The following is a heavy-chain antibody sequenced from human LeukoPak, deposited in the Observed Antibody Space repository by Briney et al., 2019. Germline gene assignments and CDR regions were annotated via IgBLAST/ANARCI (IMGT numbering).Heavy chain of an antibody. Sequence: KPSETLSLTCAVYGGSFSGYYWSWIRQPPGKGLEWIGEINHSGSTNYNPSLKSRVTTSVHTSKNQFSLKLSSVTAADTAVYYCARPRLRRTSDAFDIWGQGTMVTVSS. V-gene: IGHV4-34*01. CDR2: INHSGST. D-gene: IGHD4-17*01. J-gene: IGHJ3*02. CDR1: GGSFSGYY. CDR3: ARPRLRRTSDAFDI.